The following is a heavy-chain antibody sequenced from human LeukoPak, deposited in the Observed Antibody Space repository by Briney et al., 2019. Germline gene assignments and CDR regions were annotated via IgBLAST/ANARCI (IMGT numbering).Heavy chain of an antibody. CDR2: IWYGGSNK. J-gene: IGHJ4*02. CDR1: GFTFSSYG. Sequence: GGSLRLSCAASGFTFSSYGMHWVRQAPGKGLEWVAVIWYGGSNKYYADSVKGRFTISRDNSKNTLYLQMNSLRAEDTAVYYCAKDSGYSSSHFDYWGQGTLVTVSS. V-gene: IGHV3-30*02. CDR3: AKDSGYSSSHFDY. D-gene: IGHD6-6*01.